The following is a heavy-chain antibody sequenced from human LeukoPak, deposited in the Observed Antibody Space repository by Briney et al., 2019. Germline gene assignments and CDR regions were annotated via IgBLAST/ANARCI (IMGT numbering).Heavy chain of an antibody. V-gene: IGHV3-53*01. D-gene: IGHD3-3*01. CDR3: ARGSTISGNYDFWSGTWADP. Sequence: PGGSLRLSCAASGFTVSSNYMSWVRQAPGKGLEWVSVIYSGGSTYYADSVKGRFTISRDNSKNTLYLQMNSLRAEDTAVYYCARGSTISGNYDFWSGTWADPWGQGTLVTVSS. CDR2: IYSGGST. J-gene: IGHJ5*02. CDR1: GFTVSSNY.